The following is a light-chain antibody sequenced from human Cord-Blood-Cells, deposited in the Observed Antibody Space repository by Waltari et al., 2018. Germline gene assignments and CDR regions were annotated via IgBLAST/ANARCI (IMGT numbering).Light chain of an antibody. J-gene: IGKJ1*01. Sequence: DIVMTQSPDSLAVSLGERATINCKSSQSVLYSSNNKNYLAWYQQKPGQHPKLLIYWASTRESGVPDRFSGSGSGTDFTLTISSLQAEDVVVYYCQQYYSTPTFGQGTKVEIK. CDR1: QSVLYSSNNKNY. V-gene: IGKV4-1*01. CDR2: WAS. CDR3: QQYYSTPT.